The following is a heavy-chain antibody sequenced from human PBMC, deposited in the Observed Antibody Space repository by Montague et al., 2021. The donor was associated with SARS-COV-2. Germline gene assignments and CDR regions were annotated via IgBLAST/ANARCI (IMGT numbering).Heavy chain of an antibody. CDR1: GGSFSGYY. Sequence: SETLSLTCAVYGGSFSGYYWTWIRQSPRKGLEWIGEINHSGSTNYNPSLKSRVTISVDTSKNQFSLKLSSVTAADTAVYYGACGEITTRGLTYYYGMDVWGQGTTVTVSS. CDR2: INHSGST. V-gene: IGHV4-34*01. J-gene: IGHJ6*02. D-gene: IGHD4-11*01. CDR3: ACGEITTRGLTYYYGMDV.